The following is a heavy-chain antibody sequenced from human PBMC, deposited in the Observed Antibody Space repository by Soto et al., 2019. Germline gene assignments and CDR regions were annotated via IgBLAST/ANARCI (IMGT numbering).Heavy chain of an antibody. CDR2: INHSGST. CDR3: ARGKLELPGYYYYMDV. CDR1: GGSFSGYY. Sequence: SETLSLTCAVYGGSFSGYYWSWIRQPPGKGLEWIGEINHSGSTNYNPSLKSRVTISVDTSKNQFSLKLSSVTAADTAVYYCARGKLELPGYYYYMDVWGKGTTVTVSS. D-gene: IGHD1-7*01. V-gene: IGHV4-34*01. J-gene: IGHJ6*03.